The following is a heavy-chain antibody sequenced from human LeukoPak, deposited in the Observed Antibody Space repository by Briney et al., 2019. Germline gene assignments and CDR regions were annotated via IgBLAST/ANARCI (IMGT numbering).Heavy chain of an antibody. CDR1: GFTFSSYE. CDR3: AKDMGYSYGSSPEYYTDV. Sequence: GGSLRLSCAASGFTFSSYEMNWVRQAPGKGLEWVSYISSSGSTIYYADSVKGRFTISRDNAKNSLYLQMDSLRPEDTALYYCAKDMGYSYGSSPEYYTDVWGKGTTVTISS. V-gene: IGHV3-48*03. D-gene: IGHD5-18*01. CDR2: ISSSGSTI. J-gene: IGHJ6*03.